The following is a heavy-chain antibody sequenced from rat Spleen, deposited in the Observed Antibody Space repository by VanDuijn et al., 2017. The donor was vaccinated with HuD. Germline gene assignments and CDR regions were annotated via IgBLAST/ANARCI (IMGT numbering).Heavy chain of an antibody. CDR3: ATSPYYWYFDF. Sequence: EVQLVESGGGLVQPGRSLKLSCVASGFTFSNYGMHWVRQAPTKGLEWVASISPSGGSTYYRDSVKGRFTISRDHAKSTLYLQMDSLGSEDTATYYWATSPYYWYFDFWGPGTMVTVSS. V-gene: IGHV5-19*01. CDR2: ISPSGGST. J-gene: IGHJ1*01. CDR1: GFTFSNYG.